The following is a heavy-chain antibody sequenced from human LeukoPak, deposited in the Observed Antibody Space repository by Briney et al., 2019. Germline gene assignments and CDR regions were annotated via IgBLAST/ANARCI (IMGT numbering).Heavy chain of an antibody. V-gene: IGHV1-2*02. CDR2: INPNSGGT. Sequence: GASVKVSCKASGYTFTAFYIHWVRQAPGQRLEWMGWINPNSGGTNYAQKFQGRVTMTRDTSISTAYLDLSRLRSDDTAVYYCAKEADGYNYWGQGTLVTVSS. CDR3: AKEADGYNY. D-gene: IGHD5-24*01. J-gene: IGHJ4*02. CDR1: GYTFTAFY.